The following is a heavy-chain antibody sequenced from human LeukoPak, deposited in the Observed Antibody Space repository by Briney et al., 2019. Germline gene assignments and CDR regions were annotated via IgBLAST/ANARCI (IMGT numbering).Heavy chain of an antibody. Sequence: SETLSLTCTVSGGSISSSSFYWGWIRQSPGKGLEWIGSIYFGGRTYYNPSLKSRVTISVDTSKNQFSLKLSSVTAADTAVYYCARHGGYGDYVGGLNWFDPWGQGTLVTVSS. J-gene: IGHJ5*02. D-gene: IGHD4-17*01. CDR3: ARHGGYGDYVGGLNWFDP. V-gene: IGHV4-39*01. CDR1: GGSISSSSFY. CDR2: IYFGGRT.